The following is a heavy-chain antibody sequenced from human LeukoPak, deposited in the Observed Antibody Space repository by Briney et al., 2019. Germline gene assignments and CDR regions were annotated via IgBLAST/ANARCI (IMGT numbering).Heavy chain of an antibody. D-gene: IGHD7-27*01. J-gene: IGHJ4*02. CDR3: VRTPPNWGFDY. CDR1: GYTFTSYA. Sequence: GASVKVSCKASGYTFTSYAMHWVRQATGQGLEWMGWMSPNSGDTGYAQKFQGRITMTSDSSISTAYMELSSLRSEDTAIYYCVRTPPNWGFDYWGQGTLVTVSS. V-gene: IGHV1-8*02. CDR2: MSPNSGDT.